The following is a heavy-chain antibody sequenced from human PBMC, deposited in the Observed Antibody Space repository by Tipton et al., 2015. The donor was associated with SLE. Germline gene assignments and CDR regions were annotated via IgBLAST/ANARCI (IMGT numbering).Heavy chain of an antibody. CDR2: IYYSGST. CDR1: GGSISSSSYY. V-gene: IGHV4-39*07. D-gene: IGHD3-10*01. J-gene: IGHJ3*02. CDR3: AREPSMVGAFDI. Sequence: TLSLTCIVSGGSISSSSYYWGWIRQPPGKGLEWIGSIYYSGSTYYNPSLKSRVTISVDTSKNQSSLKLSSVTAADTAVYYCAREPSMVGAFDIWGQGTMVTVSS.